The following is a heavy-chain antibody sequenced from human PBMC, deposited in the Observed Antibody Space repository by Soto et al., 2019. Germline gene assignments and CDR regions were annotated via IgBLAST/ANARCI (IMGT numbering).Heavy chain of an antibody. V-gene: IGHV3-30*02. CDR2: IWYDGSNK. Sequence: GGSLRLSCAASGFTFSNYGMHWVRQAPGKGLEWVAVIWYDGSNKYYADSVKGRFTISRDNSKNTLYLQMNSLRAEDTAVYYCATVYSSSWYGSDYYYYYGMDVWGQGTTVTVSS. CDR1: GFTFSNYG. D-gene: IGHD6-13*01. J-gene: IGHJ6*02. CDR3: ATVYSSSWYGSDYYYYYGMDV.